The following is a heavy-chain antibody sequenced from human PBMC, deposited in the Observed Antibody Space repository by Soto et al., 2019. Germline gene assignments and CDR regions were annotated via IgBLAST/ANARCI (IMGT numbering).Heavy chain of an antibody. V-gene: IGHV1-18*01. CDR2: ISAYNGYT. Sequence: QVQLVQSGAEVKKPGASVKVSCKASGYTFTSHGISWVRKAPGQGLEWMGWISAYNGYTNHAQNLQGRVTMTTDTSTTTVYMELRRLRSDDTAVSYCARLPRVDILAAPPDYWGHGTLVTVSS. J-gene: IGHJ4*01. D-gene: IGHD5-12*01. CDR1: GYTFTSHG. CDR3: ARLPRVDILAAPPDY.